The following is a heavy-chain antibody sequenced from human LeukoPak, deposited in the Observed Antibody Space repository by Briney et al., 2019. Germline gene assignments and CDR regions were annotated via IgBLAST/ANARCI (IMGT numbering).Heavy chain of an antibody. D-gene: IGHD2-2*01. CDR1: GFTFSSYA. CDR3: AKNVLHQLRAYYYYMDV. CDR2: ISGSGGST. V-gene: IGHV3-23*01. Sequence: PGGSLRLSCAASGFTFSSYAMSWVRQAPGKGLEWVSAISGSGGSTYYADSVKGRFTISRDNSKNTLYLQMNSLRAEDTAVYYCAKNVLHQLRAYYYYMDVWGKGTTVTVS. J-gene: IGHJ6*03.